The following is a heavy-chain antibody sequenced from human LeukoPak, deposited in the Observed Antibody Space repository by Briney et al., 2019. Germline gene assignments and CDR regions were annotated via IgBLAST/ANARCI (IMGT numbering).Heavy chain of an antibody. V-gene: IGHV5-51*01. CDR2: IYPGDSDT. D-gene: IGHD2-15*01. CDR1: GYSFTSYW. Sequence: GESLKISCKGSGYSFTSYWIGWVRQMPGKGLEWMGIIYPGDSDTRYSPSFQGQVTISADKSISTAYLQWSSLKASDTAMYYCARLDCSGGSCYYYYYGMGVWGQGTTVTVSS. CDR3: ARLDCSGGSCYYYYYGMGV. J-gene: IGHJ6*02.